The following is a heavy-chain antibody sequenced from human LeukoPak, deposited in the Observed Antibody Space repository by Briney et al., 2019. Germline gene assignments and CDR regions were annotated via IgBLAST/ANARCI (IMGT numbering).Heavy chain of an antibody. V-gene: IGHV4-30-4*08. J-gene: IGHJ4*02. CDR1: VGSISSGDYY. Sequence: SQTLSLTCTVSVGSISSGDYYWSWIRQPPGKGLEWIGYISYSGSTYTYYNPSLKSRVTISVDTSKNQFSLKLSSVTAADTAVYYCAREERRDDYKFDYWGQGTLVTVSS. D-gene: IGHD5-24*01. CDR2: ISYSGSTYT. CDR3: AREERRDDYKFDY.